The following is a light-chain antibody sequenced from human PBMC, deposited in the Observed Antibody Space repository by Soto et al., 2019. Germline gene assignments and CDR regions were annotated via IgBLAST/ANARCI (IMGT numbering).Light chain of an antibody. CDR3: QQYGGSPIT. CDR1: QSVPSSY. CDR2: DAS. Sequence: DIVLTQSPGTLSLSPGERATLSCRASQSVPSSYLAWYQQRPGQAPRPLISDASDRATGIPDRVSGSGSGTDVTLTISRLEPEDFALYYCQQYGGSPITFGQGTRLEIK. J-gene: IGKJ5*01. V-gene: IGKV3-20*01.